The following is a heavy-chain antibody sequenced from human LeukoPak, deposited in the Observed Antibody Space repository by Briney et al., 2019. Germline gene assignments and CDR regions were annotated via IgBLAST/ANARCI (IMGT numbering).Heavy chain of an antibody. CDR3: AKVSFQADAGWFDP. CDR1: GFTFSSCW. Sequence: GGSLRPSCAASGFTFSSCWMSWVRQAPGKGLEWVSAISGSGGSTYYADSVKGRFTISRDNSKNTLYLQMNSLRAEDTAVYYCAKVSFQADAGWFDPWGQGTLVTVSS. D-gene: IGHD2-21*01. V-gene: IGHV3-23*01. J-gene: IGHJ5*02. CDR2: ISGSGGST.